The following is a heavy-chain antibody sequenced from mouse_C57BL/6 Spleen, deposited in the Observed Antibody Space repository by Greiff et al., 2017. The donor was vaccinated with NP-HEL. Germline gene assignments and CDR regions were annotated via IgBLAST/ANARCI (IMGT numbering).Heavy chain of an antibody. V-gene: IGHV1-7*01. CDR3: ARCRVDDYDSTPLFDY. D-gene: IGHD2-4*01. CDR1: GYTFTRYW. CDR2: INPSSGYT. Sequence: QVQLQQSGAELAKPGASVKLSCKASGYTFTRYWMHWVKQRPGQGLEWIGYINPSSGYTKYNQKFKDKATLTADKSSSTAYMQLSSLTYEDSAVYYCARCRVDDYDSTPLFDYWGQGTTLTVSS. J-gene: IGHJ2*01.